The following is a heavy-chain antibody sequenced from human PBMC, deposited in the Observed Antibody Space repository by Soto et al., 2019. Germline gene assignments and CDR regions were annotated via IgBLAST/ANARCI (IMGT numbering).Heavy chain of an antibody. Sequence: ASVKVSCKVSGYTLTELSMHWVRQAPGKGLEWMGGFDPEDGETIYAQKFQGRVTMTEDTSTDTACMELSSLRSEDTAVYYCATLGRVTMVRGVSYGMDVWGQGTTVTVSS. CDR3: ATLGRVTMVRGVSYGMDV. CDR1: GYTLTELS. V-gene: IGHV1-24*01. CDR2: FDPEDGET. D-gene: IGHD3-10*01. J-gene: IGHJ6*02.